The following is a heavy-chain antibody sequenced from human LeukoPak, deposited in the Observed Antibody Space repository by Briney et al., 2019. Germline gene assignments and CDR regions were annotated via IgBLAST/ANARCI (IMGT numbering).Heavy chain of an antibody. D-gene: IGHD3-22*01. CDR1: GYTFTSYD. V-gene: IGHV1-8*03. Sequence: EASVKVSCKASGYTFTSYDINWVRQATGQGLEWMGWMNPNSGNTGYAQKFQGRVTITRNTSISTAYMELSSLRSEDTAVYYCARDITYDSGGYSFDYWGQGTLVTVSS. CDR2: MNPNSGNT. CDR3: ARDITYDSGGYSFDY. J-gene: IGHJ4*02.